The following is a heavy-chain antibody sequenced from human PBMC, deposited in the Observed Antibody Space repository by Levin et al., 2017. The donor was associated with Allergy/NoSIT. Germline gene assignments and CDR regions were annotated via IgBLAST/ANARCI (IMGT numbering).Heavy chain of an antibody. Sequence: SGPTLVKPTQTLTLTCTFSGFSLSTGGAGVGWIRQPPGKALEWLALIYWDDDKRYSPSLKSRVTITKDTSKNQVVLTMTNMDPVDTATYFCAHRARTRYSSSWYVHPFDYWRQGTLVTVSS. CDR3: AHRARTRYSSSWYVHPFDY. CDR1: GFSLSTGGAG. J-gene: IGHJ4*02. V-gene: IGHV2-5*02. D-gene: IGHD6-13*01. CDR2: IYWDDDK.